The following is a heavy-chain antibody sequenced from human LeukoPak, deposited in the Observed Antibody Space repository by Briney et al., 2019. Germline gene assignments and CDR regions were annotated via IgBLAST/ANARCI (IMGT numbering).Heavy chain of an antibody. J-gene: IGHJ4*02. CDR1: GYSFTSYW. CDR2: IYPGDSDT. V-gene: IGHV5-51*01. Sequence: GESLKISCKGSGYSFTSYWIGWVRQMPGKGLEWMGIIYPGDSDTRYSPSFQGQVTISADKSISTAYLQWSSLKASDTAMYYCARPGLEAAAVLDYFDYWGQGTLFTVSS. CDR3: ARPGLEAAAVLDYFDY. D-gene: IGHD6-13*01.